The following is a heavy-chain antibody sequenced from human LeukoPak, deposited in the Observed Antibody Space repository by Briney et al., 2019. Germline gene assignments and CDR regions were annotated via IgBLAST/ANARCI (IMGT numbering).Heavy chain of an antibody. CDR3: ARDYSHYMDV. J-gene: IGHJ6*03. Sequence: GGSLRLSCAVSGFTFSRYWMAWVRQAPGKGLEWVANINQDGSEIHYVDSVKGRFTISRDNAENLLYLQMNSLRAEDTAVYHCARDYSHYMDVWGKGTTVTVSS. CDR1: GFTFSRYW. CDR2: INQDGSEI. V-gene: IGHV3-7*01.